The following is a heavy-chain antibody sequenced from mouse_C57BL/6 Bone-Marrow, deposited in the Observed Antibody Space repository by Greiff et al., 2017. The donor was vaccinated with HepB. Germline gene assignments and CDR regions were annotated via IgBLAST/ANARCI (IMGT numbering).Heavy chain of an antibody. V-gene: IGHV1-78*01. CDR3: ARGNYYGSSYVGFAY. CDR2: IYPRDGST. D-gene: IGHD1-1*01. J-gene: IGHJ3*01. CDR1: GYTFTDHT. Sequence: QVQLQQSDAELVKPGASVKISCKVSGYTFTDHTIHWMKQRPEQGLEWIGYIYPRDGSTKYNEKFKGKATLTADKSSSTAYMQLNSLTSEDSAVYFCARGNYYGSSYVGFAYWGQGTLVTISA.